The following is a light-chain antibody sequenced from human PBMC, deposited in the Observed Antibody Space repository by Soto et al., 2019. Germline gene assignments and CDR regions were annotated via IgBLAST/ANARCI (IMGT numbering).Light chain of an antibody. CDR1: QSVSSN. CDR2: GAS. V-gene: IGKV3-15*01. J-gene: IGKJ1*01. Sequence: EIVMKQSAATLSVSLGERATLSCRASQSVSSNLAWYQQKPGQAPRLLIYGASTRATGIPARFSGSGSGTEFTLTISSLQSEDFTVYYCQQYGNSPWTFGQGTKVDI. CDR3: QQYGNSPWT.